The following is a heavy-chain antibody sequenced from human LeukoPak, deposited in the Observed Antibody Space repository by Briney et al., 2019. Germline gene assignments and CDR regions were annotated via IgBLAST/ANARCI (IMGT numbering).Heavy chain of an antibody. CDR3: ARDLYDILTGLPYGMDV. Sequence: SETLSLTCTVSGGSISSYYWSWIRQPPGKGLEWIGYIYYSGSTNYNPSLKSRVTISVDTSKNQLSPKLSSVTAADTAVYYCARDLYDILTGLPYGMDVWGQGTTVTVSS. D-gene: IGHD3-9*01. CDR1: GGSISSYY. CDR2: IYYSGST. J-gene: IGHJ6*02. V-gene: IGHV4-59*01.